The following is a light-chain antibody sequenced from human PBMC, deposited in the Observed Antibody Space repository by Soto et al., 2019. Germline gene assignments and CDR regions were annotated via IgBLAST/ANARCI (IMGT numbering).Light chain of an antibody. CDR1: GSNIGSYP. Sequence: QSVLTQPPSASGTPGQRITISCSGSGSNIGSYPVSWYRQLPGTAPKLLIYTNNQRPAGVPARFSGSKSGTSASLAISGLQSEDEADYYCAAWDDSLSGWVFGGGAKRTVL. CDR2: TNN. CDR3: AAWDDSLSGWV. V-gene: IGLV1-44*01. J-gene: IGLJ3*02.